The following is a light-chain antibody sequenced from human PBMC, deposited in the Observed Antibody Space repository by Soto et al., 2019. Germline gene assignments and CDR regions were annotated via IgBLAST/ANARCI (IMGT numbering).Light chain of an antibody. CDR2: GVS. CDR1: QSVSSSY. CDR3: QERSNWTSIT. J-gene: IGKJ5*01. Sequence: EIVMTQSPATLSVSLGERATLSCRASQSVSSSYLAWYQQRPGQAPRLLFHGVSNRATGIPDRFSGSGSETEFSLTISSLEPEDFATYYCQERSNWTSITFGQGTRLEI. V-gene: IGKV3D-20*02.